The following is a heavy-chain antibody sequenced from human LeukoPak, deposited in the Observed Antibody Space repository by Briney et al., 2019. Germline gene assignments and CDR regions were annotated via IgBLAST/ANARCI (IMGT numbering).Heavy chain of an antibody. J-gene: IGHJ5*02. CDR3: ARIIENSSPRVGCLDP. CDR1: GGSISSSSYY. Sequence: SETLSLTCTVSGGSISSSSYYWSWIRQHPGKGLEWIGYIYYSGSTYYNPSLKSRVTISVDTSKNQFSLKLSSVTAADTAVYYCARIIENSSPRVGCLDPGGQETLVTVSS. D-gene: IGHD6-6*01. CDR2: IYYSGST. V-gene: IGHV4-31*03.